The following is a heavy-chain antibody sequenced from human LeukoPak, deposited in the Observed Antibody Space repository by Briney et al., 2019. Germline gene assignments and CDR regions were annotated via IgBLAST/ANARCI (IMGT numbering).Heavy chain of an antibody. CDR1: GFTFGSYD. V-gene: IGHV3-23*01. D-gene: IGHD2-21*02. J-gene: IGHJ4*02. CDR3: AKNIDRLPY. CDR2: ISGSGGIT. Sequence: GGSLRLSCAASGFTFGSYDMSWVRQAPGKGLEWVSAISGSGGITNYADSVKGRFTISRDNSKNTLYLQMNSLRAEDTAVYYCAKNIDRLPYWGQGTLVTVSS.